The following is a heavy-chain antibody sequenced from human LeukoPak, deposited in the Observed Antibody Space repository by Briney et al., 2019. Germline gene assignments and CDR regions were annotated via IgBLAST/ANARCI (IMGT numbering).Heavy chain of an antibody. CDR1: GYTFTSYG. Sequence: ASVKVSCKASGYTFTSYGISWVRQAPGQGLEWMGWISAYNGNTNYAQKLQGRVTMTTDTSTSTAYMELRSLRSDDTAVYYCARFSHYYGSGSYVYWGQGTLVTVSS. D-gene: IGHD3-10*01. J-gene: IGHJ4*02. CDR3: ARFSHYYGSGSYVY. CDR2: ISAYNGNT. V-gene: IGHV1-18*01.